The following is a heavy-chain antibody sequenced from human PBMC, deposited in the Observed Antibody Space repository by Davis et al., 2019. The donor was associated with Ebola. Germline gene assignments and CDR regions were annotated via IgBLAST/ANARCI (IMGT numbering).Heavy chain of an antibody. CDR2: ISGSGGST. J-gene: IGHJ6*04. V-gene: IGHV3-23*01. CDR1: GFAFSVYY. D-gene: IGHD3-3*01. Sequence: GESLKISCAASGFAFSVYYMDWVRLTPGKGLEWVSAISGSGGSTYYADSVKGRFTISRDNSKKTLYLQMNSLRAEDTAVYYCAKSGLSFGVVKYHYGMDVWGKGTTVTVSS. CDR3: AKSGLSFGVVKYHYGMDV.